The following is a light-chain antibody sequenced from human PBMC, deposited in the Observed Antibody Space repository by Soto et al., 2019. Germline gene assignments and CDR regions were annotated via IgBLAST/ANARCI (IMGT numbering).Light chain of an antibody. CDR2: DVN. Sequence: QSVLTQPASVSGSPGQSITISCTGTSSDVGIYKYVSWYQQHPGKAPKLMIYDVNNRPSGVSNRFSGSKSGNTASLTISGLQPEDEADYYCSSYRNTMANVFGTGTKVTVL. V-gene: IGLV2-14*03. CDR3: SSYRNTMANV. CDR1: SSDVGIYKY. J-gene: IGLJ1*01.